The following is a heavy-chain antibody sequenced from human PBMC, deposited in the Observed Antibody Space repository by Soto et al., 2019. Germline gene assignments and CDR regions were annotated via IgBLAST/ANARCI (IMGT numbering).Heavy chain of an antibody. J-gene: IGHJ6*03. CDR3: VRATAARQRDYSYHYYLHI. Sequence: VKVSCKASGYTFINYYIHWVLQAPGQGLEWMGVINPNGGSTVYAQKFQGRVTPTRDTSTSTVYVELSSLRSDDTAVYFCVRATAARQRDYSYHYYLHIWGKGTTVTVS. CDR1: GYTFINYY. CDR2: INPNGGST. V-gene: IGHV1-46*03. D-gene: IGHD6-6*01.